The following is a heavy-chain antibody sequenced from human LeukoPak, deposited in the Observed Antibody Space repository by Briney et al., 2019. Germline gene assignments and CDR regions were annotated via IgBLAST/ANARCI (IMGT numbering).Heavy chain of an antibody. CDR3: ARNTVVVVAGGFDP. V-gene: IGHV4-59*01. D-gene: IGHD2-15*01. Sequence: SETLSLTCTGSGGSISTYYWSWIRQPPGKGLEWIGYVSHSGSTNYNPSLKSRVTISVDTSKNQFSLKLSSVTAADTAVYYCARNTVVVVAGGFDPWGQGTLVTVSS. CDR1: GGSISTYY. J-gene: IGHJ5*02. CDR2: VSHSGST.